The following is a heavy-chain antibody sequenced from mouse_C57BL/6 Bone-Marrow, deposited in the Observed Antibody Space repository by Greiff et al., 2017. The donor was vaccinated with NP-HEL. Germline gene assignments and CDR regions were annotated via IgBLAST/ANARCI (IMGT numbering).Heavy chain of an antibody. CDR3: ASKSYYGSSSLWYFDV. CDR1: GYSITSGYY. V-gene: IGHV3-6*01. D-gene: IGHD1-1*01. CDR2: ISYDGSN. Sequence: EVQRVESGPGLVKPSQSLSLTCSVTGYSITSGYYWNWIRQFPGNKLEWMGYISYDGSNNYNPSLKNRISITRDTSKNQFFLKLNSVTTEDTATYYCASKSYYGSSSLWYFDVWGTGTTVTVSS. J-gene: IGHJ1*03.